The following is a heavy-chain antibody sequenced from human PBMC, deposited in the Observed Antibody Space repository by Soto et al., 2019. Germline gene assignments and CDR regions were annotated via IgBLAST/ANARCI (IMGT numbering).Heavy chain of an antibody. V-gene: IGHV3-74*01. J-gene: IGHJ4*02. CDR2: INSDGSST. D-gene: IGHD6-13*01. CDR3: ARAAAMIRIAAAGGFDY. CDR1: GFTFSSYW. Sequence: GGSLRLSCAASGFTFSSYWMHWVRQAPWKGLVWVSRINSDGSSTSYADSVKGRFTISRDNAKNTLYLQMNSLRAEDTAVYYCARAAAMIRIAAAGGFDYWGQGTLVTVSS.